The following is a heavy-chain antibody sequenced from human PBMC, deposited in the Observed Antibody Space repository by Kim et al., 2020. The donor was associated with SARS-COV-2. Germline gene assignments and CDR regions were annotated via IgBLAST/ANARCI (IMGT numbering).Heavy chain of an antibody. V-gene: IGHV4-4*02. Sequence: SETLSLTCAVSGGSISSSNWWCWVRQPPGKGLEWIGEIYHSGSTNYNQSLKSRVTISVDKSKNQFSLKLSSVTAADTAVYYCARVNSSGWYGRNYYGIDVWGQGTTVTVSS. CDR1: GGSISSSNW. D-gene: IGHD6-19*01. CDR3: ARVNSSGWYGRNYYGIDV. J-gene: IGHJ6*02. CDR2: IYHSGST.